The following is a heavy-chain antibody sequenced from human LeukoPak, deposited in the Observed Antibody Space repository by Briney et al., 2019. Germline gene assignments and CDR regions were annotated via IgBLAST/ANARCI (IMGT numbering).Heavy chain of an antibody. CDR2: INPDSGDT. CDR1: GYPFIGYY. J-gene: IGHJ3*02. V-gene: IGHV1-2*02. D-gene: IGHD6-13*01. CDR3: AKVRAGAVAYDI. Sequence: GASVKVSCKASGYPFIGYYMHWVRQAPGQGLEWMGWINPDSGDTNYAQKSQGRVTVTRDTSISTAYMELSRLRSDDTAVYFCAKVRAGAVAYDIWGQGTVVTVSS.